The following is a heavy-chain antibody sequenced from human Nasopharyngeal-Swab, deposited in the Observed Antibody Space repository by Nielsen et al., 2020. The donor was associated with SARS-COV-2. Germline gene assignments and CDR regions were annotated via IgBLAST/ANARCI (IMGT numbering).Heavy chain of an antibody. J-gene: IGHJ6*03. V-gene: IGHV4-34*01. CDR2: INHSGST. CDR1: GGSFSGYY. CDR3: ARAGMGYSNPTGVYYYYMDV. Sequence: SETLSLTCAVYGGSFSGYYWSWIRQPPGKGLEWIGEINHSGSTNYNPSLKSRVTISVDTSKNQFSLKLSSVTAADTAVYYCARAGMGYSNPTGVYYYYMDVWGKGTTVTVSS. D-gene: IGHD4-11*01.